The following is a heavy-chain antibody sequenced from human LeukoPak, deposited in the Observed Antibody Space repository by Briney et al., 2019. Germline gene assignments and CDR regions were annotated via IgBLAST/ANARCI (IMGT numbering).Heavy chain of an antibody. CDR3: ARDNNANGDLEYLDF. CDR2: ISYDGSNK. J-gene: IGHJ4*02. Sequence: PGGSLRLSCAASGFTFSSYAMHWVRQAPGKGLEWVAVISYDGSNKYYADSVKGRFTISRDNAKNFLYLQMNSLRAEDTAVYYCARDNNANGDLEYLDFWGQGTLVTVSS. D-gene: IGHD1/OR15-1a*01. CDR1: GFTFSSYA. V-gene: IGHV3-30*04.